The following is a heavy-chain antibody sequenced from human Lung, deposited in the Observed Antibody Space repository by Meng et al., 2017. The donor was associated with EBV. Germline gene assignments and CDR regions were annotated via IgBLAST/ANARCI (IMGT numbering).Heavy chain of an antibody. V-gene: IGHV1-69*01. J-gene: IGHJ4*02. CDR1: GDTFSSYT. CDR2: LIPMSGAP. Sequence: QVQPVQSGAEVKKPGSSVKVSCKASGDTFSSYTISWVRQAPGQGLEWMGGLIPMSGAPHYAQKFQGRVTITADESTSTHYMDLSNLRSDDTAMYYCASESGRGFTPDYWGQGTLVTVSS. D-gene: IGHD3-10*01. CDR3: ASESGRGFTPDY.